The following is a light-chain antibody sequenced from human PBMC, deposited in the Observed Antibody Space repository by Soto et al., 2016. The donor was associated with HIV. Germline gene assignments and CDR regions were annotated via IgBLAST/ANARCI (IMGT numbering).Light chain of an antibody. CDR2: DDN. Sequence: SYVLTQPPSVSVTPGETARITCGGNNIGDKSVHWCQQKPGQAPVLVVYDDNDRPSGIPERFSGSNFGNTATLTISRVEAGDEADYHCQVWDSRNDHRVFGGGTKLTVL. CDR1: NIGDKS. CDR3: QVWDSRNDHRV. J-gene: IGLJ3*02. V-gene: IGLV3-21*02.